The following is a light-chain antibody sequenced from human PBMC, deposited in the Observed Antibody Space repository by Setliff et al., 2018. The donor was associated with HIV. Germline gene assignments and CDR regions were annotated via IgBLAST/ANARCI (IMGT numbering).Light chain of an antibody. CDR1: SSDVGSYNF. J-gene: IGLJ1*01. CDR3: CSYTSSLTYV. CDR2: DVT. Sequence: QSALTQPASVSGSPGQSITLSCTGTSSDVGSYNFVSWYRQHPGRAPKPTIYDVTKRPSGASDRFSGSKSGNTASLIISGLQTEDEADYYCCSYTSSLTYVFGTGTTVTVL. V-gene: IGLV2-23*02.